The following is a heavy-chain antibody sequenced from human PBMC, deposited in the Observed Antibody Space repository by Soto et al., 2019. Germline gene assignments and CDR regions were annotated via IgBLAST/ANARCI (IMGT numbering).Heavy chain of an antibody. CDR2: IDWDDDK. CDR3: ARMIFARNVYNFAY. J-gene: IGHJ4*02. Sequence: SGPTLVNPTQTLTLTCTFSGFSLSAGKMSVSWIRQPPGKALEWLARIDWDDDKFYNTSLKTRLTISKDTSKNQVVLKMTDMDPVDSATYYCARMIFARNVYNFAYCLRGTPVTGSS. V-gene: IGHV2-70*17. CDR1: GFSLSAGKMS. D-gene: IGHD3-3*01.